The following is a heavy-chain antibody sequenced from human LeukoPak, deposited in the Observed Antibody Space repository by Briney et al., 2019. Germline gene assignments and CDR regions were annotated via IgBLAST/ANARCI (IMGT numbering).Heavy chain of an antibody. J-gene: IGHJ4*02. Sequence: SETLSLTCTVSGGSISSGSYYWRWTRQPAGKGLEWLGRIYTSGSTNYNPSLKSRVTISVDTSKNQFSLKLSSVTAADTAVYYCAREAVEPAAIFDYWGQGTLVTVSS. CDR2: IYTSGST. CDR1: GGSISSGSYY. V-gene: IGHV4-61*02. D-gene: IGHD2-2*01. CDR3: AREAVEPAAIFDY.